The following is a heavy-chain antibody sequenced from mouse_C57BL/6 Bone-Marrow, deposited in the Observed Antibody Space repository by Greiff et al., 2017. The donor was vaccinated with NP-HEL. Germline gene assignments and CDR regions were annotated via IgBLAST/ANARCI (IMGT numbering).Heavy chain of an antibody. CDR2: ISSGGSYT. CDR3: ARDYSNYAWFAY. Sequence: EVQLVESGGDLVKPGGSLKLSCAASGFTFSSYGMSWVRQTPDKRLEWVATISSGGSYTYYTDSVKGRFTISRDNAKNTLYLQMSSLKSEDTAMYYCARDYSNYAWFAYWGQGTLVTVSA. V-gene: IGHV5-6*01. J-gene: IGHJ3*01. D-gene: IGHD2-5*01. CDR1: GFTFSSYG.